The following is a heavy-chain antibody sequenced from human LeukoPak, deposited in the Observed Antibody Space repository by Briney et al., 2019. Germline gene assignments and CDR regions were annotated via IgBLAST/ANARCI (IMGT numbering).Heavy chain of an antibody. CDR3: ATSHQVDNAFDI. J-gene: IGHJ3*02. V-gene: IGHV1-24*01. CDR2: FDPEDGET. CDR1: GYTLTELS. Sequence: ASVKVSCKVSGYTLTELSMHWVRQAPGKGLEWMGGFDPEDGETIYAQKFQGRVTMTEDTSTDTAYMELSSLRSEDTAVYYCATSHQVDNAFDIWGQRTMVTVSS. D-gene: IGHD1-26*01.